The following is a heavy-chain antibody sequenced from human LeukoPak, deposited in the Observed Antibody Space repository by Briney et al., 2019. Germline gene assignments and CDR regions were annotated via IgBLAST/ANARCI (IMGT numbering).Heavy chain of an antibody. D-gene: IGHD2-21*02. V-gene: IGHV1-18*01. CDR3: ARDSQLPLGPDVFDI. J-gene: IGHJ3*02. CDR2: ITAYGGDT. Sequence: ASVKVSCKASGFSFPSCGISWVRQAPGQGLEWIGWITAYGGDTNYAEKFQGRVTMATDTSTSTASMELWSLRSDDTAVYYCARDSQLPLGPDVFDIWGQGTVVTVSS. CDR1: GFSFPSCG.